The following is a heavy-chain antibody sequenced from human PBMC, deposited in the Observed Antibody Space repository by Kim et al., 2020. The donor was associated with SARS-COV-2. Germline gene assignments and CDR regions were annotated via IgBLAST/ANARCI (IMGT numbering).Heavy chain of an antibody. J-gene: IGHJ3*02. Sequence: TSYAQKFQGRVTMTRDTSTSTVYMELSSLRSEDTAVYYCARASSVDAFDIWGQGTMVTVSS. D-gene: IGHD6-25*01. CDR3: ARASSVDAFDI. CDR2: T. V-gene: IGHV1-46*01.